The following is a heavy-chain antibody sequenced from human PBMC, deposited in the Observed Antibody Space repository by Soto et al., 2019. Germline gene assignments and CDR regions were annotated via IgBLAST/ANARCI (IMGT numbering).Heavy chain of an antibody. CDR1: GFSLNTGGVG. CDR3: AHARNDLVAFDI. V-gene: IGHV2-5*02. CDR2: IYWDDDK. Sequence: QITLKESGPTLVKPTQTLTLTCTFSGFSLNTGGVGVGWIRQSPGKALEWLGLIYWDDDKRYSPSLKTRLTITQDPSKNQVVLTMTNMEPVDTATYYCAHARNDLVAFDIRGQGTLVTVSS. J-gene: IGHJ3*02. D-gene: IGHD6-6*01.